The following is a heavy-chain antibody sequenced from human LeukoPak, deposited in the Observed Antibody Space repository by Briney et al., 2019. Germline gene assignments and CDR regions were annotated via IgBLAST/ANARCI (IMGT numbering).Heavy chain of an antibody. CDR3: ARAGSGSSLYCFDY. Sequence: SETLSLTCTVSGGSISSGSYYWSWIRQPAGKGLEWIGGIYTSGSTNYHPSLKKRSTISVDTSKTQLSLKLSSVTAADTAVYYCARAGSGSSLYCFDYWGQGTLVTVSS. D-gene: IGHD1-26*01. J-gene: IGHJ4*02. CDR2: IYTSGST. CDR1: GGSISSGSYY. V-gene: IGHV4-61*02.